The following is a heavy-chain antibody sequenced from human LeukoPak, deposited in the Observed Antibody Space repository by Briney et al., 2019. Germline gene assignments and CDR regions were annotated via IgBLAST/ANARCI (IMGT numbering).Heavy chain of an antibody. CDR2: ISIHGGDT. V-gene: IGHV3-64*01. J-gene: IGHJ4*02. CDR3: ARVLRDASGYYDY. CDR1: GFTFSSYA. D-gene: IGHD3-22*01. Sequence: GGSLRLSCAASGFTFSSYAMHWDRQAPGKGLEYVSAISIHGGDTYYANSVKGRFTISRDNSKNTLYLQMGSLRAEDMAVYYCARVLRDASGYYDYWGQGTLVTVSS.